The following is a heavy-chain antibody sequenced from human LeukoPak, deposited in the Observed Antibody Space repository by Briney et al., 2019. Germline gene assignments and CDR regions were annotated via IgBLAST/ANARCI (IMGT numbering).Heavy chain of an antibody. CDR3: ARVRYRLAETYIDY. Sequence: GGSLRLSCAASGFSLSSYAMSWVRQAPGQGLEWMGWINPNSGDTNYAQKFKGRVTMTRDTSISTAYMELSRLRSDDTAVYYCARVRYRLAETYIDYWGQGTLVTVSS. V-gene: IGHV1-2*02. D-gene: IGHD3-16*01. CDR2: INPNSGDT. CDR1: GFSLSSYA. J-gene: IGHJ4*02.